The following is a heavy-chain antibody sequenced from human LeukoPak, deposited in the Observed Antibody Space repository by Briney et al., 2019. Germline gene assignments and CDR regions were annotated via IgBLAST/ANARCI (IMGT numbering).Heavy chain of an antibody. J-gene: IGHJ4*02. CDR3: ARTAYDLRGQSLVPGLDS. V-gene: IGHV3-48*03. CDR2: IGNIISTT. D-gene: IGHD6-19*01. Sequence: GGSLRLSCAASGFTFRNYQMNWVRQAPGKGLEWVSYIGNIISTTHYADSVRGRFTVSRDDAKSSLYLQMSSLRVEDTAVYYCARTAYDLRGQSLVPGLDSWGQGTLVTVSS. CDR1: GFTFRNYQ.